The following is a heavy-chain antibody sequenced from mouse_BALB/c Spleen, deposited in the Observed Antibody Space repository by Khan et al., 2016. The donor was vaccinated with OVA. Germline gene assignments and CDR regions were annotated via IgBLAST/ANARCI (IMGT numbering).Heavy chain of an antibody. V-gene: IGHV9-3*02. CDR2: INTNTGEP. D-gene: IGHD1-2*01. J-gene: IGHJ2*01. CDR1: GYTFTNYG. CDR3: TRLITTLFDY. Sequence: QIQLVQSGPELKKPGETVKISCKASGYTFTNYGMNWVKQAPGKGLKWMGWINTNTGEPTYAEEFKGRFAFSLETSASTAYLQFNNLKNEDTATYFCTRLITTLFDYWGQGTTLTVSS.